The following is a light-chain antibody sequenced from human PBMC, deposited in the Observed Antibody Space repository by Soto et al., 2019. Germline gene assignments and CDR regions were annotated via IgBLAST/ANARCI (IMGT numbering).Light chain of an antibody. Sequence: QSALTQPASVSGSPGQSITISCTGTSSDVGGYNYVSWYQQHPGKAPKLMIYEVSNRPSGVSTRYSGSKSGSTASLAIYALQAEDEADEYCSSYTDSSTRVLGPGTKLTLL. V-gene: IGLV2-14*01. CDR3: SSYTDSSTRV. CDR1: SSDVGGYNY. J-gene: IGLJ1*01. CDR2: EVS.